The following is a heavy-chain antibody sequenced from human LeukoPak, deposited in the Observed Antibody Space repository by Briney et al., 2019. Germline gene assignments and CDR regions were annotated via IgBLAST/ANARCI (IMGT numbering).Heavy chain of an antibody. CDR1: GFTFSSYG. J-gene: IGHJ4*02. D-gene: IGHD5-12*01. Sequence: AGGSLRLSGSASGFTFSSYGMHWVRQAPGRGLEWVAVIWYDGSKTYYADSVKGRFTISRDNSKNTLYLQMNSLRAEDTAVYYCARGVVDIVATIDYWGQGTLVTVSS. CDR3: ARGVVDIVATIDY. CDR2: IWYDGSKT. V-gene: IGHV3-33*01.